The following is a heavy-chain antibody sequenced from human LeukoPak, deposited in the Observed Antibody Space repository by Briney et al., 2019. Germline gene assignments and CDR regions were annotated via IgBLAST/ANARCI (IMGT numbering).Heavy chain of an antibody. Sequence: GGSLRLSCAASGFTFSSYSMNWVRQAPGKGLEWVSYISSSSSSTIYYADSVKGRFTISRDNAKNSLYLQMNSLRDEDTAVYYCARKGGSYTGEFDYWGQGTLVTVSS. J-gene: IGHJ4*02. V-gene: IGHV3-48*02. D-gene: IGHD1-26*01. CDR3: ARKGGSYTGEFDY. CDR2: ISSSSSSTI. CDR1: GFTFSSYS.